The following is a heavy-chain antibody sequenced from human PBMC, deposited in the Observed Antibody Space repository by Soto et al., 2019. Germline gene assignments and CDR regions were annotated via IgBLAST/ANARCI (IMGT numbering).Heavy chain of an antibody. J-gene: IGHJ4*02. CDR3: ARGTYFDY. CDR1: GYIMTPYG. V-gene: IGHV1-18*01. Sequence: QVQLVQSGTEVKKPGASVKVSCKASGYIMTPYGVSWVRQAPGQGLEWVGWISAYNDHTNYAQKFQGRVTMTTDTSTSTAYMELRSLRSDDTAVYYCARGTYFDYWGQGTLVTVSS. CDR2: ISAYNDHT. D-gene: IGHD1-1*01.